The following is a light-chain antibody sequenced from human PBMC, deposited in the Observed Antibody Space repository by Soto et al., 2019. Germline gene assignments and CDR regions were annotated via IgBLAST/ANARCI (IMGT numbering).Light chain of an antibody. Sequence: QSVLTQPASVSGSPGQSVTISCTGTSSYVGGYNYVSWYQHHPGKAPKLMIYDVSNRPSGVSNRFSGSKSGNTASLTISGLQAEDEADYYCSSYKSSSTYVFGTATKVT. J-gene: IGLJ1*01. V-gene: IGLV2-14*03. CDR2: DVS. CDR3: SSYKSSSTYV. CDR1: SSYVGGYNY.